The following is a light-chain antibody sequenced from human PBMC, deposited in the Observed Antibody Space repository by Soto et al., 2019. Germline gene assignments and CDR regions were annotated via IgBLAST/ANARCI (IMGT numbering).Light chain of an antibody. Sequence: QSVLTQPASVSGSPGQSITISCTGTSVEIGSYDLVSWYQHLPGKAPKLIIYEGTKRSSGVSNRFSGSKSGNTASLTISGLQAEDAADYYCCAYAGSATFVVFGGGTKLTVL. CDR2: EGT. CDR1: SVEIGSYDL. V-gene: IGLV2-23*03. J-gene: IGLJ3*02. CDR3: CAYAGSATFVV.